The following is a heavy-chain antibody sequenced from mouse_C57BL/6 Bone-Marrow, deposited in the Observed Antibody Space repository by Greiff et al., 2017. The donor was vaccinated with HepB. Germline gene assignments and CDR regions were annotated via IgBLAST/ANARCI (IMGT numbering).Heavy chain of an antibody. J-gene: IGHJ1*03. CDR1: GFTFSSYG. D-gene: IGHD1-1*01. CDR3: ARRDYYCSGYWYFDV. V-gene: IGHV5-6*02. CDR2: ISSGGSYT. Sequence: EVKVVESGGDLVKPGGSLKLSCAASGFTFSSYGMSWVRQTPDKRLEWVATISSGGSYTYYPDNVKGRFTISRDNAKNTLYLQMNSLKSEDTAMYYCARRDYYCSGYWYFDVWGTGTTVTVSS.